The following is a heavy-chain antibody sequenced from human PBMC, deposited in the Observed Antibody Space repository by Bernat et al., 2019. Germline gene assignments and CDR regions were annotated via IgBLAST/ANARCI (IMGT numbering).Heavy chain of an antibody. CDR3: TRGRCSGGSCYADY. Sequence: EVQLLESGGGLVQPGGSLRLSCAASGFTFSSYAMSWVRQAPGKGLEWVSAISGSGGSTYYADSVKGRFTISRDNAKNSLYLQMNSLRVEDTAVYYCTRGRCSGGSCYADYWGQGTLVTVSS. V-gene: IGHV3-23*01. CDR2: ISGSGGST. D-gene: IGHD2-15*01. CDR1: GFTFSSYA. J-gene: IGHJ4*02.